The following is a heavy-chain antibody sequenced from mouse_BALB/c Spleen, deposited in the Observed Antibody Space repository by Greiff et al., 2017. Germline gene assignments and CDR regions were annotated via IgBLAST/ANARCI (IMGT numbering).Heavy chain of an antibody. J-gene: IGHJ4*01. CDR2: INSNGGST. Sequence: EVKLVESGGGLVKLGGSLKLSCAASGFTFSSYYMSWVRQTPEKRLELVAAINSNGGSTYYPDTVKGRFTISRDNAKNTLYLQMSSLKSEDTALYYCASSYYRYGGGAMDYWGQGTSVTVSS. CDR3: ASSYYRYGGGAMDY. V-gene: IGHV5-6-2*01. CDR1: GFTFSSYY. D-gene: IGHD2-14*01.